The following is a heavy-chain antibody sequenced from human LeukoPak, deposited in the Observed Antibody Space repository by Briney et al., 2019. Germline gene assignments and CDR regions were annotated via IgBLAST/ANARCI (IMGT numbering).Heavy chain of an antibody. CDR2: IKQDGSEK. J-gene: IGHJ6*03. V-gene: IGHV3-7*01. Sequence: GGSLRLSCAASGFTISSYWMNWVRQAPGKGLEWVANIKQDGSEKKYVDSVKGRFTISRDNAKNSLYLQMNSLRAEDTAVYYCVRGSLASGVVVYYYYYLDVWGKGTTVTVSS. CDR3: VRGSLASGVVVYYYYYLDV. CDR1: GFTISSYW. D-gene: IGHD3-3*01.